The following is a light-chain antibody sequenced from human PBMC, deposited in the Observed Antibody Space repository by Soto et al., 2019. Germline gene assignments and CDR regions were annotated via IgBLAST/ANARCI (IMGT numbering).Light chain of an antibody. CDR3: QTWGTGIRV. CDR1: SGHSSYA. Sequence: QSVLTQSPSASASLGASVKLTCTLSSGHSSYAIAWHQQQPEKGPRYLMKLNSDGRHSKGDGIPDRFSGSGSGAERYLTISSLQSEDEADYYCQTWGTGIRVFGGGTKLTVL. V-gene: IGLV4-69*01. CDR2: LNSDGRH. J-gene: IGLJ2*01.